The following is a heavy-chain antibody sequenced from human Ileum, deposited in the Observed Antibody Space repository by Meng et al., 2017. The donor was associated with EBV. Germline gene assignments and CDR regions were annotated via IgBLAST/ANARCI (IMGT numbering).Heavy chain of an antibody. Sequence: QVQLVQSGAEVKKPGASVKDSCKASGYTFTNYDISWVRQATGQGLEWMGWMNPKTGTAHYAQKFQGRVSMTRDTSITTAYMELSSLTSEDTAVYYCVRTLERGDYWGQGTLVTVSS. CDR2: MNPKTGTA. CDR3: VRTLERGDY. V-gene: IGHV1-8*01. D-gene: IGHD5-24*01. J-gene: IGHJ4*02. CDR1: GYTFTNYD.